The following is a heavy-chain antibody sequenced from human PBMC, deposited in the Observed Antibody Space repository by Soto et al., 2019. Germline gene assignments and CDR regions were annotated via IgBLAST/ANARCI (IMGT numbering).Heavy chain of an antibody. CDR3: ARIAITMVRGIIKGYTFDI. CDR1: GFSLSSTRMR. CDR2: IFSSDEK. J-gene: IGHJ3*02. D-gene: IGHD3-10*01. V-gene: IGHV2-26*01. Sequence: QVTLKESGPVLVKPTETLTLTCTVSGFSLSSTRMRVSWIRQPPGKALEWLAHIFSSDEKSYSTSLKSRRTISKGTSNSHVVLTMTDMDPVDTATYFCARIAITMVRGIIKGYTFDIWGQGTMVTVAS.